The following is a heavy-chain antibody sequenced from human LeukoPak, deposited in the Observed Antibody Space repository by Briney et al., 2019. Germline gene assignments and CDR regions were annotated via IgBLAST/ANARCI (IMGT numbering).Heavy chain of an antibody. J-gene: IGHJ4*02. V-gene: IGHV1-24*01. CDR3: ATGVDTAMGVFDY. Sequence: ASVKVSCKVSGYTLTELSVHCVRQAPGKGLEWMGGFDPEDGETIYAQKFQGRVTMTEDTSTDTAYMELSSLRSEDTAVYYCATGVDTAMGVFDYWGQGTLVTVSS. CDR1: GYTLTELS. D-gene: IGHD5-18*01. CDR2: FDPEDGET.